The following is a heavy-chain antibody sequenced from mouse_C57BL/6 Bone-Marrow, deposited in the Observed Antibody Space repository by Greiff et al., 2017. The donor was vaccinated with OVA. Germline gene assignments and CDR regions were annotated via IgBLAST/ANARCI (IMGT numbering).Heavy chain of an antibody. Sequence: VKLVESGGGLVKPGGSLKLSCAASGFTFSDYGMHWVRQAPEKGLEWVAYISSGSSTIYYADTVKGRFTISRDNAKNTLFLQMTSLRSEDTAMYYCARPSYYDYFYAMDYWGQGTSVTVSS. CDR2: ISSGSSTI. CDR3: ARPSYYDYFYAMDY. CDR1: GFTFSDYG. D-gene: IGHD2-4*01. V-gene: IGHV5-17*01. J-gene: IGHJ4*01.